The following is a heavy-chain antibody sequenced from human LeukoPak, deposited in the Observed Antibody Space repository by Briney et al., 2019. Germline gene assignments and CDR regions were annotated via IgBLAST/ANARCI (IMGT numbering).Heavy chain of an antibody. V-gene: IGHV4-39*01. D-gene: IGHD3-22*01. CDR2: IYYSGST. J-gene: IGHJ3*02. CDR3: ARPRITMIVEAFDI. Sequence: SETLSLTCTVSGGSISSSSYYWGWIRQPPGKGLEWIGSIYYSGSTYYNPSLKSRVTISVDTSTNQFSLKLSSVTAADTAVYYCARPRITMIVEAFDIWGQGTMVTVSS. CDR1: GGSISSSSYY.